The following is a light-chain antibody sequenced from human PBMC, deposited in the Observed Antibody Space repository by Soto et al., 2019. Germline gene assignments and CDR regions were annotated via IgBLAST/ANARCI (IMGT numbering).Light chain of an antibody. V-gene: IGKV3D-20*02. J-gene: IGKJ3*01. CDR3: QQRSNWPFT. Sequence: EVVLTQSPGTLSLSPGERATLSCTSSQSISTTFLTWYQQKPGQAPRLLIYGASNRATGIPDGFSGSGSGTDFTLTISRLEPDDFAVYFCQQRSNWPFTFGPGTTVDFK. CDR1: QSISTTF. CDR2: GAS.